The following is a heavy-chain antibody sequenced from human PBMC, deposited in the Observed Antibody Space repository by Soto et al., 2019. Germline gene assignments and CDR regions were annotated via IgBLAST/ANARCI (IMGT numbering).Heavy chain of an antibody. CDR2: IYPGDSDT. V-gene: IGHV5-51*01. J-gene: IGHJ5*02. Sequence: PGESLKISCKGSGYSFTSYWIGWVRQMPGKGLEWMGIIYPGDSDTRYSPSFQGQVTISADKSISTAYLQWSSLKASDTAMYYCARYEYQLPPFGWFDPWGQGTLVTVSS. CDR1: GYSFTSYW. CDR3: ARYEYQLPPFGWFDP. D-gene: IGHD2-2*01.